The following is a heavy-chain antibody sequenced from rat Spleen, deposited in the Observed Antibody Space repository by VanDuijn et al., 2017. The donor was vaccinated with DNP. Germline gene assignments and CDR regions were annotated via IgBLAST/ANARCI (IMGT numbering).Heavy chain of an antibody. V-gene: IGHV5-25*01. J-gene: IGHJ4*01. Sequence: EVHLVESGGGLVQPGRSLKLSCVASGFTFSDYYMAWVRQAPTKGLEWVASITSGTGTTSYADAVKGRFMISRDDSKSTLSLQMDSLRSEDMATYYCARHNNFYAMDAWGQGTSVTVSS. D-gene: IGHD1-10*01. CDR3: ARHNNFYAMDA. CDR1: GFTFSDYY. CDR2: ITSGTGTT.